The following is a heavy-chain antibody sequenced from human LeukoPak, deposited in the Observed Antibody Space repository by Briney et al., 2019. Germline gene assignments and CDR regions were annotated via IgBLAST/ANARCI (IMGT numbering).Heavy chain of an antibody. CDR3: ARDYGDLPARVPYFDY. D-gene: IGHD4-17*01. CDR1: GFTFSSYS. CDR2: ISSSSSMI. V-gene: IGHV3-48*02. J-gene: IGHJ4*02. Sequence: PGGSLRLSCAASGFTFSSYSMNWVPQAPGKGLERVSYISSSSSMIYYADSATGRFTISRDNAKNSLYLQMKSLRDEDTAIYYCARDYGDLPARVPYFDYWGQGTLVTVSS.